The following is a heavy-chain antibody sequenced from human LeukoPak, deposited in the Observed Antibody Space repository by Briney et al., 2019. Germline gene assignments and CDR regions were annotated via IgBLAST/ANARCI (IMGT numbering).Heavy chain of an antibody. V-gene: IGHV3-7*01. CDR3: ARDYTGGWNDY. CDR2: TREDGSEK. CDR1: AFTFRTYS. Sequence: GSLRLSCSASAFTFRTYSVNWVRQAPGKGRVGVAKTREDGSEKHYVDSVKGRFIISRDNAKNSLYLQMNNLRAEDTAVYYCARDYTGGWNDYWGQGTLVTVSS. D-gene: IGHD7-27*01. J-gene: IGHJ4*02.